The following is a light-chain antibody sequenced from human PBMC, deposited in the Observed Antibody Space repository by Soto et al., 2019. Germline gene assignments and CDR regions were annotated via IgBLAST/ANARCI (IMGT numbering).Light chain of an antibody. V-gene: IGKV2-28*01. CDR3: QYYNSYSRT. Sequence: IVMTQSPLSLPVTPGEPASISCRSSQSLLHSNRYNYLDWYLQKPGQSPQLLIYLGSTRASGVPDRFSGSGSGTEFTLTISSLQHDDFATYYCQYYNSYSRTFGQGTKVDIK. J-gene: IGKJ2*02. CDR2: LGS. CDR1: QSLLHSNRYNY.